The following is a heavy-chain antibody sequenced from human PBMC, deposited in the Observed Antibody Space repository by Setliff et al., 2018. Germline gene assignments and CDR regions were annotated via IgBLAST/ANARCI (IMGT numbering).Heavy chain of an antibody. D-gene: IGHD3-10*01. Sequence: PGGSLRLSCAVSGFIVSNNEMSWVRQAPGKGLEWVSVTYSDGRTNYADSVKGRFTISRDNSKNTFDLQMNSLRAEDTAVYYCRVWIGDYVGAFDPWGQGILVTVSS. CDR3: RVWIGDYVGAFDP. J-gene: IGHJ5*02. CDR1: GFIVSNNE. V-gene: IGHV3-53*01. CDR2: TYSDGRT.